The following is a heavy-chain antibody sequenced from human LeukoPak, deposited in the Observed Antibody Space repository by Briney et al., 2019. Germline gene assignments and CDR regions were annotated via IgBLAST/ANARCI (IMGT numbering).Heavy chain of an antibody. J-gene: IGHJ4*02. CDR2: ISSSGSNI. D-gene: IGHD3-10*01. CDR1: GFTFSDYY. V-gene: IGHV3-11*01. Sequence: GGSLRLSCAASGFTFSDYYMSWIRQAPGKGLEWVSYISSSGSNIYYADSVKGRFTISRDNAKNSLYLQMNSLTAEDTAVYYCARDEGLTMVRGVIVYWGQGTLVTVSS. CDR3: ARDEGLTMVRGVIVY.